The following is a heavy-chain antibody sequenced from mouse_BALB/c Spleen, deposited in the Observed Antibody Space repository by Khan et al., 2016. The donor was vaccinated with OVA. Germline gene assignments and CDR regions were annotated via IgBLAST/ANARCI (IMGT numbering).Heavy chain of an antibody. J-gene: IGHJ3*01. CDR1: GDSITSGY. CDR2: IIYNGYT. V-gene: IGHV3-8*02. Sequence: EVQLQESGPSLVKPSQTLSLTCSVTGDSITSGYWNWIRKFPGNKLEYMGHIIYNGYTYYNPSIISRISITTHTSKNQYYLQLNSGTDEDTATSYCTNSTCRCAFVYWGQGTLVTVSA. CDR3: TNSTCRCAFVY. D-gene: IGHD6-1*01.